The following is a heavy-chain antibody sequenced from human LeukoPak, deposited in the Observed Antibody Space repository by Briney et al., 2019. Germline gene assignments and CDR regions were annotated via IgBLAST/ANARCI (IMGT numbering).Heavy chain of an antibody. V-gene: IGHV4-30-2*01. J-gene: IGHJ4*02. Sequence: PSQTLSLTCAVSGGSISSGGYSWSWIRQPPGKGLEWIGYIYHSGSTYYNPSLKSRVTRSVDRSKNQFSLKLSSVTAADTAVYYCARAPGGLWFRFDYWGQGTLVTVSS. CDR3: ARAPGGLWFRFDY. D-gene: IGHD3-10*01. CDR2: IYHSGST. CDR1: GGSISSGGYS.